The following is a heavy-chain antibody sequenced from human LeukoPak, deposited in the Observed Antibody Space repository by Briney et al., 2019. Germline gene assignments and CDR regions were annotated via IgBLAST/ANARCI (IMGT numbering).Heavy chain of an antibody. CDR1: GFTFSNVW. CDR2: IKSKTDGGTT. V-gene: IGHV3-15*01. D-gene: IGHD2-15*01. J-gene: IGHJ4*02. Sequence: GGSLRLSCAASGFTFSNVWMSWVRQAPGKGLEWVGRIKSKTDGGTTDYAAPVKGRFTISRDDSKNTLYLQMNSLKTGETAVYYCTIYTPRPEGGWGQGTLVAVSS. CDR3: TIYTPRPEGG.